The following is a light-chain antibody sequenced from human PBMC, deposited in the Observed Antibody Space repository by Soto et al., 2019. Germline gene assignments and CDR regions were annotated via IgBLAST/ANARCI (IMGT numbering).Light chain of an antibody. CDR3: QQYGSSPPSST. J-gene: IGKJ5*01. CDR1: QSVSSNF. Sequence: EIVLTHSPGTLSLSPGERATLSFRASQSVSSNFLAWYQQKPGQAPRLLIYGASNRATDIPDRFSGRGSGTDFTLTISRLEPEDFAVYYCQQYGSSPPSSTFGQGTRLEIK. CDR2: GAS. V-gene: IGKV3-20*01.